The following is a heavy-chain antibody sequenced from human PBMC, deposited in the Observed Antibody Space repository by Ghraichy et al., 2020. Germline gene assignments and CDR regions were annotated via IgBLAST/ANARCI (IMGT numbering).Heavy chain of an antibody. Sequence: ASVKVSCKVSGYTLTELSMHWVRQAPGKGLEWMGGFDPEDGETIYAQKFQGRVTMTEDTSTDTAYMELSSLRSEDTAVYYCATAPREAYYYYYGMDVWGQGTTVTVSS. CDR3: ATAPREAYYYYYGMDV. J-gene: IGHJ6*02. V-gene: IGHV1-24*01. CDR1: GYTLTELS. CDR2: FDPEDGET.